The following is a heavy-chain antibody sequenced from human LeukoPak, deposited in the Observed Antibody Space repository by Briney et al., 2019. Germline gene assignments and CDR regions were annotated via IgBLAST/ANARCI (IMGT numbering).Heavy chain of an antibody. CDR3: ASDQGIAAAGYDY. Sequence: PGGSLRLSCAASGFTFSSYEMNWVRQAPGKGLEWVSYISSGGSSIYYADSVKGRFTISRDNAENSLYLQMNSLRAEDTAVYYCASDQGIAAAGYDYWGQGTLVTVSS. J-gene: IGHJ4*02. CDR1: GFTFSSYE. CDR2: ISSGGSSI. V-gene: IGHV3-48*03. D-gene: IGHD6-13*01.